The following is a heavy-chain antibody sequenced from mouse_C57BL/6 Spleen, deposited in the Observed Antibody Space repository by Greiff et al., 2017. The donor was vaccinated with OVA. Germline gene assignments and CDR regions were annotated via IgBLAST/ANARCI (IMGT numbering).Heavy chain of an antibody. D-gene: IGHD2-4*01. CDR2: ISSGSSTI. V-gene: IGHV5-17*01. CDR1: GFTFSDYG. Sequence: EVKLMESGGGLVKPGGSLKLSCAASGFTFSDYGMHWVRQAPEKGLEWVAYISSGSSTIYYADTVKGRFTISRDNAKNTLFLQMTSLRSEDTAMYYCARGVYYDYDDAGAYFDYWGQGTTLTVSS. CDR3: ARGVYYDYDDAGAYFDY. J-gene: IGHJ2*01.